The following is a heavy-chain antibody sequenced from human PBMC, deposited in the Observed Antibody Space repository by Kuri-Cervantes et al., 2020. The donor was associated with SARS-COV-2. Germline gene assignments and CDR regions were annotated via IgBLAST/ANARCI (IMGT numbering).Heavy chain of an antibody. V-gene: IGHV3-30*02. D-gene: IGHD2-2*01. CDR1: GFTFSSYG. CDR3: ARRVVVVPAAIAGWFDP. CDR2: IRYDGSNK. Sequence: GESLKISCAASGFTFSSYGMHWVRQAPGKGLEWVAFIRYDGSNKYYADSVKGRFTISRDNSKNTLYLQMNSLRAEDTAVYYCARRVVVVPAAIAGWFDPWGQGTLVTVSS. J-gene: IGHJ5*02.